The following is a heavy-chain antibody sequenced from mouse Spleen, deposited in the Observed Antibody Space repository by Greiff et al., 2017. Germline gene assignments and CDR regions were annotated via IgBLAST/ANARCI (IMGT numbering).Heavy chain of an antibody. CDR1: GYTFTSYW. J-gene: IGHJ2*01. V-gene: IGHV1-64*01. CDR3: ASVYYGSSSLDY. CDR2: IHPNSGST. Sequence: VQLQQPGAELVKPGASVKLSCKASGYTFTSYWMHWVKQRPGQGLEWIGMIHPNSGSTNYNEKFKSKATLTVDKSSSTAYMQLSSLTSEDSAVYYCASVYYGSSSLDYWGQGTTLTVSS. D-gene: IGHD1-1*01.